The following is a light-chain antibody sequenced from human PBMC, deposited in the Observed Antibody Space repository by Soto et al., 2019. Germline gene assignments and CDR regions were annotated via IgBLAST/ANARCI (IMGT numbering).Light chain of an antibody. Sequence: DIKMTQSPSTLSASVGDRVAITCRASQSVSGWLAWYQQKPGKVPNLLIYQASTLEDGVPSRFSGSGSGTEFTLTITGLQPDDSATYYCQHYNDSSYTFGQRTKLEIK. CDR1: QSVSGW. CDR3: QHYNDSSYT. V-gene: IGKV1-5*03. CDR2: QAS. J-gene: IGKJ2*01.